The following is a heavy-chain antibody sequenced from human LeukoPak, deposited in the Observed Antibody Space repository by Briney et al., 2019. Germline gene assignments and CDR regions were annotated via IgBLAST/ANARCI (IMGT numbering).Heavy chain of an antibody. J-gene: IGHJ4*02. Sequence: PSETLSLTCTVSGDSISSGYYWGWIRQPPGKGLEWIASIYHTGSTDYNPSLKSRVTISVDTSKNHLSLKLSPVTAADTAVYYCARNAAYNSDYWGQGTLVTVSS. CDR3: ARNAAYNSDY. CDR2: IYHTGST. V-gene: IGHV4-38-2*02. D-gene: IGHD5-24*01. CDR1: GDSISSGYY.